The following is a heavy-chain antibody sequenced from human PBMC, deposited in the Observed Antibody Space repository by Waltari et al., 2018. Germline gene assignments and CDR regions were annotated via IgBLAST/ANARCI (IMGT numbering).Heavy chain of an antibody. CDR3: ASYMTTVPLRAFDI. J-gene: IGHJ3*02. Sequence: PGGSLRLSCAASGFTFSSYWMHWVRQAPGKGLVWVSRINSDGSSTSYADSVKGRFTISRDNAKNTLYLQMNSLRAEDTAVYYCASYMTTVPLRAFDIWGQGTMVTVSS. D-gene: IGHD4-17*01. CDR2: INSDGSST. CDR1: GFTFSSYW. V-gene: IGHV3-74*01.